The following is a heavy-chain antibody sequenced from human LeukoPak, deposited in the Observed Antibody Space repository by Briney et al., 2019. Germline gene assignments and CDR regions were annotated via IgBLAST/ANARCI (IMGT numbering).Heavy chain of an antibody. CDR1: GGTFSSYA. V-gene: IGHV1-69*04. Sequence: SVKVSCKASGGTFSSYAISWLRQAPGQGLEWMGRIIPILGIANYAQKFQGRVTINADKSTSTAYMELSSLRSEDTAVYYCARDWTVTKSRFDPWGQGTLVTVSS. CDR3: ARDWTVTKSRFDP. CDR2: IIPILGIA. D-gene: IGHD4-17*01. J-gene: IGHJ5*02.